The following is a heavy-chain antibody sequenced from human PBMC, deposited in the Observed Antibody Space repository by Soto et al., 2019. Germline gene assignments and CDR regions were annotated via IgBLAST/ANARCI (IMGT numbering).Heavy chain of an antibody. CDR1: GFTFSSYA. D-gene: IGHD2-21*02. CDR2: ISYDGSNK. CDR3: ATLAYCGGDCYSGYFQH. J-gene: IGHJ1*01. V-gene: IGHV3-30-3*01. Sequence: GGSLRLSCAASGFTFSSYAMHWVRQAPGKGLEWVAVISYDGSNKYYADSVKGRFTISRDNSKNTLYLQMNSLRAEDTAVYYCATLAYCGGDCYSGYFQHWGQGTLVTVSS.